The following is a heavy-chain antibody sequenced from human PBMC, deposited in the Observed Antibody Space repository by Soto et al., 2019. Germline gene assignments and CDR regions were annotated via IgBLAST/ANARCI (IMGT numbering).Heavy chain of an antibody. CDR1: GDTFTGYD. V-gene: IGHV1-2*04. CDR3: ARGVKPTIFGVVIKNYYGMYV. CDR2: ISPNSGGT. D-gene: IGHD3-3*01. Sequence: ASVKVACKASGDTFTGYDMHWVRQAPGQGLEWMGWISPNSGGTNYAQKFQGWVTMTRDTSISTAYMELSRLRSDDTAVYYCARGVKPTIFGVVIKNYYGMYVWGQGTTVTLSS. J-gene: IGHJ6*02.